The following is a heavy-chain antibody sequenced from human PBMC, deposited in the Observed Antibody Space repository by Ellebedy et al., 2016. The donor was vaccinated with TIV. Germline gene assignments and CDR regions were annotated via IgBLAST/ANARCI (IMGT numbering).Heavy chain of an antibody. V-gene: IGHV3-66*01. CDR1: RFTVSSNF. Sequence: PGGSLRLSCEGFRFTVSSNFMTWVRQAPGKGLEWVSGIDSGGKTFYADSVKGRFTISRDNSKNTVFLQMNSLRPEDTAVYYCAAWLRFGDLVPFDSWGQGTLVTVSS. CDR2: IDSGGKT. J-gene: IGHJ5*01. D-gene: IGHD3-10*01. CDR3: AAWLRFGDLVPFDS.